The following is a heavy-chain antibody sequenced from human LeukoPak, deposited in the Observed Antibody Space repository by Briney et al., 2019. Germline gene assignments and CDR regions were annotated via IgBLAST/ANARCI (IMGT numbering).Heavy chain of an antibody. D-gene: IGHD3-3*01. J-gene: IGHJ6*04. V-gene: IGHV1-2*02. Sequence: ASVKVSCKAFGYTFTSNYMHWVRQAPGQGLEWMGWINPNSGGTNYAQKFQGRVTMTRDTSISTAYMELSRLRSDDTAVYYCARGIYRFLAVDVWGKGTTVTVSS. CDR3: ARGIYRFLAVDV. CDR2: INPNSGGT. CDR1: GYTFTSNY.